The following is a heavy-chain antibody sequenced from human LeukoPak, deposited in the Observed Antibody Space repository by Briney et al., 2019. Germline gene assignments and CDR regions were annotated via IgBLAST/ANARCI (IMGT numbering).Heavy chain of an antibody. J-gene: IGHJ5*02. Sequence: PSETLSLTCAVYGGSFSGYYWSWIRQPPGKGLEWIGEINQSGSTNYNPSLKSRVTISVDTSKNQFSLKLSSVTAADTAVYYCARVEHIVVVTAIQNWFDPWGQGTLVTVSS. CDR3: ARVEHIVVVTAIQNWFDP. V-gene: IGHV4-34*01. CDR1: GGSFSGYY. D-gene: IGHD2-21*02. CDR2: INQSGST.